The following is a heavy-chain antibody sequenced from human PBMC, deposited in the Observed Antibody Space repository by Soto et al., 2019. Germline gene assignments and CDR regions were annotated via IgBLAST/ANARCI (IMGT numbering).Heavy chain of an antibody. Sequence: GGSLRLSCAASGFTFSSYAMSWVRQAPGKGLEWVSAISGSGGSTYYADSVKGRFTISRDNSKNTLYLQMNSLRAEDTAVYYCATEGPSSSFGYYGMDVWGQGTTVTVSS. CDR3: ATEGPSSSFGYYGMDV. D-gene: IGHD6-13*01. J-gene: IGHJ6*02. CDR2: ISGSGGST. CDR1: GFTFSSYA. V-gene: IGHV3-23*01.